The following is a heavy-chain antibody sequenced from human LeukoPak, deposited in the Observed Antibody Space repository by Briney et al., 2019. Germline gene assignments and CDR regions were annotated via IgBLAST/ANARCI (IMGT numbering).Heavy chain of an antibody. J-gene: IGHJ6*02. Sequence: KSGGSLRLSCAAPGFTFSSYSMNWVRQAPGKGLEWVSSISSSSSYIYYADSVKGRFTISRDNAKNSLYLQMNSLRAEDTAVYYCARAALDIVVVPAAIKNYYYGMDVWGQGTTVTVSS. CDR1: GFTFSSYS. CDR3: ARAALDIVVVPAAIKNYYYGMDV. D-gene: IGHD2-2*02. V-gene: IGHV3-21*01. CDR2: ISSSSSYI.